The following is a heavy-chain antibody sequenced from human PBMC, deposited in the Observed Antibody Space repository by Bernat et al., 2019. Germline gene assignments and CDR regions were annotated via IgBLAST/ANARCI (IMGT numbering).Heavy chain of an antibody. J-gene: IGHJ6*03. D-gene: IGHD2-15*01. CDR3: ARLLYYYYYYMDV. CDR2: ISSSSTI. Sequence: EVQLVESGGGLVQPGGSLRLSCAASGFTFSSYSMNWVRQAPGKGLEWVSYISSSSTIYYADSVKGRFTISRDNAKNSLYLQMNSLRDEDTAVYYCARLLYYYYYYMDVWGKATTVTVSS. CDR1: GFTFSSYS. V-gene: IGHV3-48*02.